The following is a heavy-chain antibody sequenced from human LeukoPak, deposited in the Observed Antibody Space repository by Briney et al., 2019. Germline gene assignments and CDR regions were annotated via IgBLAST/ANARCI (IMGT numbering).Heavy chain of an antibody. Sequence: SETLSLTCSVSGASTTSYYWNWIRQAPGKGLEWIGYIYSDGTTSYSPSLRSRVTISIDTSRNQFSLKLSSVTAADAAVYYCARARRYCSGGSCYYFDYWGQGTLVTVSS. V-gene: IGHV4-59*01. D-gene: IGHD2-15*01. CDR2: IYSDGTT. CDR1: GASTTSYY. CDR3: ARARRYCSGGSCYYFDY. J-gene: IGHJ4*02.